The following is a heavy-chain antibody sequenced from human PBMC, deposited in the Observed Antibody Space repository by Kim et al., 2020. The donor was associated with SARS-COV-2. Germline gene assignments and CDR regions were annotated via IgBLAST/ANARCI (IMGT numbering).Heavy chain of an antibody. J-gene: IGHJ6*02. Sequence: GESLKISCKGSGYSFTSYWIGWVRQMPGKGLEWMGIIYPGDSDTRYSPFFQGQVTISADKSISTAYQQWSSLKASDTAMYYCARNYYDSSGYYDNYYYYGMDVWGQGTTVTVSS. CDR2: IYPGDSDT. V-gene: IGHV5-51*01. CDR1: GYSFTSYW. D-gene: IGHD3-22*01. CDR3: ARNYYDSSGYYDNYYYYGMDV.